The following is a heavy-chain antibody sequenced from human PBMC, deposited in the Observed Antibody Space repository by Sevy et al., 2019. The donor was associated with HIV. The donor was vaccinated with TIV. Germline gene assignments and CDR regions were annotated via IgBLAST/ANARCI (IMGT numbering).Heavy chain of an antibody. CDR3: AKDGLTFYYDSSGYYFDY. J-gene: IGHJ4*02. D-gene: IGHD3-22*01. CDR1: GFTFSSYG. Sequence: GGSLRLSCAASGFTFSSYGMHWVRQAPGKGLEWVAVISYDGSNKYYADSVKGRSTISRDNSKNTLYLQMNSLRAEDTAVYYCAKDGLTFYYDSSGYYFDYWGQGTLVTVSS. CDR2: ISYDGSNK. V-gene: IGHV3-30*18.